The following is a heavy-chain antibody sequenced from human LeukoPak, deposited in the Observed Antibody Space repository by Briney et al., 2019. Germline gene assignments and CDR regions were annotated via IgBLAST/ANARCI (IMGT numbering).Heavy chain of an antibody. D-gene: IGHD4-17*01. CDR1: GGSISSFY. CDR2: IYYSGGT. CDR3: ARLATVTSFDY. V-gene: IGHV4-59*08. Sequence: PSETLSLTCTVSGGSISSFYWSWIRQPPGKGLEWIGYIYYSGGTNYNPSLKSRVTISVDTSKNQFSLKLSSLTAADTAVYYCARLATVTSFDYWGQGTRVTVSS. J-gene: IGHJ4*02.